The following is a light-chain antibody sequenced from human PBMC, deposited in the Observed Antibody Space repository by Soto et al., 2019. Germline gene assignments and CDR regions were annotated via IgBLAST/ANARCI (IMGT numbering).Light chain of an antibody. V-gene: IGKV3-15*01. Sequence: DIVMTQSPATLSVSPGERATLSCRASQSVGSNLAWYQQKPGQAPRLLIYGASTRATGIPARFSGSGSGTEFTLTISSLQSEDFAIYCCQQYNNWPPDRTFGQGTKVEIK. CDR2: GAS. J-gene: IGKJ1*01. CDR1: QSVGSN. CDR3: QQYNNWPPDRT.